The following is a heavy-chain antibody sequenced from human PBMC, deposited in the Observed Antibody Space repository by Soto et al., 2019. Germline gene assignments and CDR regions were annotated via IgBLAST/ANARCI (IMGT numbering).Heavy chain of an antibody. CDR2: INAGNGNT. J-gene: IGHJ6*03. CDR1: GYTFTSYA. CDR3: ARDFWGTYGDPRDYMDV. Sequence: ASVKVSCKASGYTFTSYAMHWVRQAPGQRLEWMGWINAGNGNTKYSQKFQGRVTITRDTSASTAYMELSSLRSEDTAVYYCARDFWGTYGDPRDYMDVWGKGTTVTVSS. V-gene: IGHV1-3*01. D-gene: IGHD4-17*01.